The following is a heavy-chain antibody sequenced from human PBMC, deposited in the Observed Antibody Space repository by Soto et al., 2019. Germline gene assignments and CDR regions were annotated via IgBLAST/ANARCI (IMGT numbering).Heavy chain of an antibody. CDR3: ARNVVGTYHFDY. D-gene: IGHD2-21*01. Sequence: QVQLVQSGAEVKKPAASVKVSCKASGYTFTTYAMHWVRQAPGQRLEWMGWINDGNGNTKYSEKYQGRVTITRDTSESTDYMELSSLRSEDTAVYYCARNVVGTYHFDYWGQGTLVTVSS. J-gene: IGHJ4*02. CDR2: INDGNGNT. CDR1: GYTFTTYA. V-gene: IGHV1-3*01.